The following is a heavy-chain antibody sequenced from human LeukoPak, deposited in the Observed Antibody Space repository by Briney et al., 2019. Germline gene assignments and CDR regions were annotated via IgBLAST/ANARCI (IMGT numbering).Heavy chain of an antibody. CDR1: GYSISSRYY. CDR2: IYHSGST. J-gene: IGHJ1*01. V-gene: IGHV4-38-2*01. CDR3: ARHGGSYYSYFQH. D-gene: IGHD1-26*01. Sequence: KPSETLSLTCAVSGYSISSRYYWGWIRQPPGKGLEWIGSIYHSGSTYYNPSLKSRVSISADTSKNQSSLKLSSVTAADTAVYYCARHGGSYYSYFQHWGQGTLVTVSS.